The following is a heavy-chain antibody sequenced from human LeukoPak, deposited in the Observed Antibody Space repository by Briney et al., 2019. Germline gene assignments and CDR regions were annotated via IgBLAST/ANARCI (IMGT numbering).Heavy chain of an antibody. V-gene: IGHV3-21*01. D-gene: IGHD7-27*01. CDR3: ARELTGDPSFDY. CDR2: ISSSSSYI. J-gene: IGHJ4*02. CDR1: GFTFSNYS. Sequence: GGSLRLSCAASGFTFSNYSMIWVRQAPGKGLDWVSSISSSSSYIYYADSVKGRFTVSRDNAENSLYLQMNSLRAEDTAVYYCARELTGDPSFDYWGQGTLVTVSS.